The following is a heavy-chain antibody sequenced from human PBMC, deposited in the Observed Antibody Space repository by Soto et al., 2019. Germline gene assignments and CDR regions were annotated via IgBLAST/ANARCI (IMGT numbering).Heavy chain of an antibody. D-gene: IGHD6-13*01. Sequence: SGNLSPTCAVYGGSFRGFYWGWVRPPPGKGLEWIGEINHSGSTNYNPSLKSRVTISVDTSKNQFSLKLSSVTAADTAVYYCARGGSSSWPYNWFDPWGQGTLVTVSS. J-gene: IGHJ5*02. CDR3: ARGGSSSWPYNWFDP. V-gene: IGHV4-34*01. CDR1: GGSFRGFY. CDR2: INHSGST.